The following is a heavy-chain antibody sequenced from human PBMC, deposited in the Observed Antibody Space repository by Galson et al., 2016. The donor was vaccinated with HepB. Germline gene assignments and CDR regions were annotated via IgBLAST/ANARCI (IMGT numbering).Heavy chain of an antibody. CDR3: VQDYVRPGFSGRFPLDY. V-gene: IGHV3-23*01. Sequence: SLRLSCAASGFTFSDYAMSWVRQAPGKGLEWVSGIDARGGTYYADSVTGRFAVSRDNSKNTVYLQMNSLRHDDTAVYYCVQDYVRPGFSGRFPLDYWRQGTLVTVSS. D-gene: IGHD1-26*01. J-gene: IGHJ4*02. CDR2: IDARGGT. CDR1: GFTFSDYA.